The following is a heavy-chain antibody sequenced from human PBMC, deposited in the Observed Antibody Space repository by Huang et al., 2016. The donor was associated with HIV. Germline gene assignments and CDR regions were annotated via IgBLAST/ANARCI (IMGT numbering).Heavy chain of an antibody. CDR3: ARARHGRSYRDV. CDR1: GYTSIDHA. J-gene: IGHJ6*03. Sequence: QVQLVQSGAEVKKPGASVKVSSKTSGYTSIDHAIHWVRQAPGQRPEGMEWINTSNGNSNQSPRFQGRVATTRDTSTARAYMELRRLTSADTAVYFCARARHGRSYRDVWGAGTTVTVS. V-gene: IGHV1-3*04. D-gene: IGHD1-26*01. CDR2: INTSNGNS.